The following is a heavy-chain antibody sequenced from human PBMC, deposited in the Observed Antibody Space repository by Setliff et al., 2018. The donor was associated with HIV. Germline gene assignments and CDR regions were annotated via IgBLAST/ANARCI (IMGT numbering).Heavy chain of an antibody. CDR2: INAGNGNT. CDR1: GYTFTSYA. V-gene: IGHV1-3*01. J-gene: IGHJ6*02. CDR3: ARVRSVVTRYYYYYYGMDV. D-gene: IGHD2-21*02. Sequence: ASVKVSCKASGYTFTSYAMHWVRQAPGQRLEWMGWINAGNGNTKYSQKFQGRVTITRDTSASTAYMELSSLRSEDTAVYYCARVRSVVTRYYYYYYGMDVWGQGTTVTV.